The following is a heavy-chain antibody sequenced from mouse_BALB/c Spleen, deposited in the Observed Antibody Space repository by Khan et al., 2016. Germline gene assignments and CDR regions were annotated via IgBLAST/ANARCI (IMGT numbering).Heavy chain of an antibody. CDR3: ARGTPFAN. V-gene: IGHV1-80*01. CDR1: GFAFSSYW. J-gene: IGHJ3*01. D-gene: IGHD2-14*01. CDR2: IYPGDGDT. Sequence: QVQLQQSGAELVRPGSSVKISCKASGFAFSSYWMNWVKQRPGQGLEWIGQIYPGDGDTNYTGKFKGKATLTADKSSSTASMPLSRLTSEDSSVIFYARGTPFANWGQGTLVTVSA.